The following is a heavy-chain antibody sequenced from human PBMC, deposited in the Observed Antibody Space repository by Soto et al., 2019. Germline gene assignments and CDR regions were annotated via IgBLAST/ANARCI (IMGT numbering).Heavy chain of an antibody. CDR3: ARLQMGSADTAMARPSYFDY. Sequence: SETLSLTCTVSGGSISSGGYSWSWIRQTPGKGLEWIGYIYPTGKTNYSPSFQGHVTISADKSISTAYLQWSSLKASDTAMYYCARLQMGSADTAMARPSYFDYWGQGTLVTVSS. J-gene: IGHJ4*02. D-gene: IGHD5-18*01. CDR2: IYPTGKT. V-gene: IGHV4-30-2*01. CDR1: GGSISSGGYS.